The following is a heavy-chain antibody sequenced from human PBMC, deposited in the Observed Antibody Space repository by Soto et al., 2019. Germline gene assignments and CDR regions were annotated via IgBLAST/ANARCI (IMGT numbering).Heavy chain of an antibody. D-gene: IGHD6-6*01. V-gene: IGHV4-31*03. CDR1: GGSISSGGYY. CDR3: VWGYSSSSVDY. CDR2: IYYSGST. J-gene: IGHJ4*02. Sequence: QVQLQESGPGLVKPSQTLSLTCTVSGGSISSGGYYWSWIRQHPGKGLEWIGYIYYSGSTYYNPSLKSRVTISVDTSNNQFALKLSSVTAADTAVYYCVWGYSSSSVDYWGQGTLVTVSS.